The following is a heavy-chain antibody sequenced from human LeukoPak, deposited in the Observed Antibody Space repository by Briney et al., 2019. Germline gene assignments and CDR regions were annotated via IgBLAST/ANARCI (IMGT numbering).Heavy chain of an antibody. Sequence: AAVKVSCKASRYTFTGYYMHWVRQAPRQGLEWMGWINPDRGGTNYVQKFQGRVTMTRDTSISPACMELSTLRSDDTAVDYCVRLAADFQHWGQRTLVTVSS. V-gene: IGHV1-2*02. D-gene: IGHD2-15*01. J-gene: IGHJ1*01. CDR1: RYTFTGYY. CDR3: VRLAADFQH. CDR2: INPDRGGT.